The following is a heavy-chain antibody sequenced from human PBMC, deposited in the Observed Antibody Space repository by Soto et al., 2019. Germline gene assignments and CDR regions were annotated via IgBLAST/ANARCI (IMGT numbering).Heavy chain of an antibody. D-gene: IGHD5-12*01. J-gene: IGHJ5*02. Sequence: QVQLQESGPGLVKPSQTLSLTCTVSGGSISSGGYYWSWIRQHPGKGLEWIGYIYYRGSTYYNPSLKSRVTIAVDTSKNQFSLKLSSVTAADTAVYYCARGLIQGYSGYVRPWGQGTLVTVSS. CDR1: GGSISSGGYY. CDR2: IYYRGST. CDR3: ARGLIQGYSGYVRP. V-gene: IGHV4-31*03.